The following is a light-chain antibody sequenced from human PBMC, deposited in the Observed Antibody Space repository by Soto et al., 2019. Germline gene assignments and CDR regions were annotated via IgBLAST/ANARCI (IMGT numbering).Light chain of an antibody. V-gene: IGKV1-5*03. J-gene: IGKJ1*01. CDR2: KAS. CDR3: QQYLGYSQMA. CDR1: QTIKTW. Sequence: DIQITQSPSTLSASVGDRVTITCRATQTIKTWLAWYQQKPGKAPKLLISKASTLESGVPSRFSGSASGTEFTLTINSLQHDDFATYYCQQYLGYSQMAFGQGTKVEIK.